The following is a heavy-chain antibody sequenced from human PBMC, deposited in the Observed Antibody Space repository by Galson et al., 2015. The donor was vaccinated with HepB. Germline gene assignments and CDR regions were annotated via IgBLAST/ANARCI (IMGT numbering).Heavy chain of an antibody. CDR3: ARGGSGSYYAYYYYMDV. CDR1: GFTFSSYS. D-gene: IGHD1-26*01. Sequence: SLRLSCAASGFTFSSYSMNWVRQAPGKGLEWVSSISSSSSYIYYADSVKGRFTISRDNAKNSLYLQMNSLRAEDTAVYYCARGGSGSYYAYYYYMDVWGKGTTVTVSS. J-gene: IGHJ6*03. CDR2: ISSSSSYI. V-gene: IGHV3-21*01.